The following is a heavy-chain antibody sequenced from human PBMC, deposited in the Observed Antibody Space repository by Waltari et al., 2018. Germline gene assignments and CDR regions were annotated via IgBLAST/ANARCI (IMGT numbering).Heavy chain of an antibody. D-gene: IGHD2-2*03. V-gene: IGHV4-4*07. CDR2: IYTSGST. J-gene: IGHJ6*03. CDR1: GGSISSYY. CDR3: AREPLDIVVVPAAPYYYYYMDV. Sequence: QVQLQESGPGLVKPSETLSLTCTVSGGSISSYYWSWIRQPAGQGLGWIGRIYTSGSTNYNPSLKSRVTMSVDTSKNQFSLKLSSVTAADTAVYYCAREPLDIVVVPAAPYYYYYMDVWGKGTTVTISS.